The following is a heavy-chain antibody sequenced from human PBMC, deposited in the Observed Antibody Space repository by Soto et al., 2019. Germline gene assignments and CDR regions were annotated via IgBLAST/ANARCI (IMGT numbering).Heavy chain of an antibody. Sequence: GASVKVSCQGSGYTHNELFMEWVRQAPGIGLEWMGGFDPEDGETIYAQKFQGRVTMTEDTSTDTAYMELSSLRSEDTAVYYCATGQGRISGPYYFDYWGQGTLVTVSS. CDR1: GYTHNELF. V-gene: IGHV1-24*01. D-gene: IGHD3-10*01. CDR2: FDPEDGET. J-gene: IGHJ4*02. CDR3: ATGQGRISGPYYFDY.